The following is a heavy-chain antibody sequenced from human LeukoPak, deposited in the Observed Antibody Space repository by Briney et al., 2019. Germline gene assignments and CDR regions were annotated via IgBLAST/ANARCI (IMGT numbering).Heavy chain of an antibody. D-gene: IGHD3-16*02. V-gene: IGHV1-2*02. CDR1: GYTFTGYY. Sequence: ASVKVSCKASGYTFTGYYMHWVRQAPGQGLEWVGWINPNSGGTNYAQKFQGRVTMTRDTSISTAYMELSRLRSDDTAVYYCARSLSALGELSQNWGQGTLVTVSS. CDR3: ARSLSALGELSQN. J-gene: IGHJ4*02. CDR2: INPNSGGT.